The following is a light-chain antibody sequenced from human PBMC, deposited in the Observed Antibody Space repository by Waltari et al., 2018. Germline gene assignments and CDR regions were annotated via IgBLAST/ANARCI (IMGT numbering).Light chain of an antibody. J-gene: IGKJ1*01. CDR3: MQRTEFPWT. CDR1: QSLLHSNGNTY. Sequence: DVVMAQSPLSLAITPGQSASMTCRSSQSLLHSNGNTYLSWFLQKPGQPPRRLIYKVSNRDSGVPDRFSGSGTGTDFTLKISRVEAEDVSIYYCMQRTEFPWTVGQGTKVEIK. CDR2: KVS. V-gene: IGKV2-30*02.